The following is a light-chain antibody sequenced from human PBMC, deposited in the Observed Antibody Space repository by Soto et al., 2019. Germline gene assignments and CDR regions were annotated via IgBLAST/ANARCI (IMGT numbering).Light chain of an antibody. V-gene: IGKV3-20*01. CDR2: GAL. CDR3: QQYGSSPWT. Sequence: ETVLTQSPGTLSLSPGERATLSCRASQSVTNSYLAWYQQKPGQAPRLLIYGALSRATGIPDRFSGSGSGTDLTLTISRLEPEDFAVYYCQQYGSSPWTFGQGTKVDIK. CDR1: QSVTNSY. J-gene: IGKJ1*01.